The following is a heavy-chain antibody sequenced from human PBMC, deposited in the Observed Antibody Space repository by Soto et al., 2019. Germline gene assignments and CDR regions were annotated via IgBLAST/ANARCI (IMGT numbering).Heavy chain of an antibody. J-gene: IGHJ4*02. CDR1: GFTYTTYT. Sequence: QVQLVESGEGVVQPGRSLRLSGAASGFTYTTYTMHWVRQAPGKGLEWVAVVSYDGNKKFYADSVKGRFTISRDSTKQTLYLQMTSLRPDDTAMYYCARDGVSSIEYTWNYGNYFDYWGQGDLVTVSS. V-gene: IGHV3-30*19. CDR2: VSYDGNKK. CDR3: ARDGVSSIEYTWNYGNYFDY. D-gene: IGHD1-7*01.